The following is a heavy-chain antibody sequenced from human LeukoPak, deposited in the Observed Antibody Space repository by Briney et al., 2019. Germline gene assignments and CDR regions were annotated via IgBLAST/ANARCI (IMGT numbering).Heavy chain of an antibody. CDR3: ASYCSSTSCYSNDAFDI. J-gene: IGHJ3*02. CDR1: GYTFTGYY. V-gene: IGHV1-2*02. CDR2: INPNSGGT. D-gene: IGHD2-2*02. Sequence: ASVKVSCKASGYTFTGYYMHWVRQAPGQGLEWMGWINPNSGGTNYAQKFQGRVTMTRDTSISTAYMELSSLRSDDTAVYYCASYCSSTSCYSNDAFDIWGQGTMVTVSS.